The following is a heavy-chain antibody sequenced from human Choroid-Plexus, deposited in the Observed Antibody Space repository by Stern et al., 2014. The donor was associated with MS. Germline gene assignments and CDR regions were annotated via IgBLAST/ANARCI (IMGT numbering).Heavy chain of an antibody. CDR3: ARDQRGITIFGVVTDYYYLGMDV. CDR2: LNPNTGGT. CDR1: GYIFTGYY. D-gene: IGHD3-3*01. V-gene: IGHV1-2*02. Sequence: QVQLVQSGAEVKKPGASVKVSCKTSGYIFTGYYIHWVRQAPGQGLEWMACLNPNTGGTKYAQKFQGRGTMSRDTSISTAYVELSSLTSDDTAVYYCARDQRGITIFGVVTDYYYLGMDVWGQGTTVTVSS. J-gene: IGHJ6*02.